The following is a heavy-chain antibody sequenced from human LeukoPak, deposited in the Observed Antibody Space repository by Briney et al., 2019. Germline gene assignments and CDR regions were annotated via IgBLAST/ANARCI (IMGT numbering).Heavy chain of an antibody. CDR1: GGTFSSYA. CDR3: ARVGAPHNYFDY. J-gene: IGHJ4*02. Sequence: ASVKVSCKASGGTFSSYAISCVRRAPGQGLEWMGRIIPIFGIANYAQKFQGRVTITADKSTSTAYMELSSLRSEDTAVYYCARVGAPHNYFDYWGQGTLVTVSS. V-gene: IGHV1-69*04. CDR2: IIPIFGIA. D-gene: IGHD2-21*01.